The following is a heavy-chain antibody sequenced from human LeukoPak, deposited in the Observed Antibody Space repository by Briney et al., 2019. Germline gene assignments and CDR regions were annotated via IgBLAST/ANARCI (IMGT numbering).Heavy chain of an antibody. CDR1: GFTFTNYA. CDR3: AKDWTGTKPFDL. J-gene: IGHJ2*01. V-gene: IGHV3-23*01. Sequence: GGSLRLSCAASGFTFTNYAMSWVRQAPGKGLEWVSSINSSGGRTYYADSVKGRFTISRDNSKSTLYLQMDSLRAEDTAVYYCAKDWTGTKPFDLWGRGTLVTVSS. D-gene: IGHD3/OR15-3a*01. CDR2: INSSGGRT.